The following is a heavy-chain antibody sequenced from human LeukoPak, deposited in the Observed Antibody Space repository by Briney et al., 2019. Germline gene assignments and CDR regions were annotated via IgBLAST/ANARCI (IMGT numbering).Heavy chain of an antibody. D-gene: IGHD4-23*01. Sequence: ASVKVSCKASGYTFSGYSMHWVRQAPGRGLEWMGWINPNSGGTNYAQKFQGRVTMTRDTSIRTAYMELSSLRSDDTAMYYCARNGGNYWGQGTLVTVSS. V-gene: IGHV1-2*02. CDR2: INPNSGGT. CDR1: GYTFSGYS. CDR3: ARNGGNY. J-gene: IGHJ4*02.